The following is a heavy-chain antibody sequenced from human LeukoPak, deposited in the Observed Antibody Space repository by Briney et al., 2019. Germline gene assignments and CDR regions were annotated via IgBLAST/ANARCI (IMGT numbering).Heavy chain of an antibody. D-gene: IGHD2-2*02. CDR1: GGSFSGYY. J-gene: IGHJ6*02. CDR2: IYHSGST. CDR3: ARGRYCSSTSCYRRGYYYYGMDV. V-gene: IGHV4-34*01. Sequence: PSETLSLTCAVYGGSFSGYYWSWIRQPPGKGLEWIGYIYHSGSTYYNPSLKSRVTISVDRSKNQFSLKLSSVTAADTAVYYCARGRYCSSTSCYRRGYYYYGMDVWGQGTTVTVSS.